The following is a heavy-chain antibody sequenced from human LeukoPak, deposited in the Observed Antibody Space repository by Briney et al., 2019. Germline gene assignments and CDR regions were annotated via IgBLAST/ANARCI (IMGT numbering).Heavy chain of an antibody. V-gene: IGHV3-30*18. CDR3: AKDRDYFYYDSSGYFDY. J-gene: IGHJ4*02. CDR1: GFTFSSYG. D-gene: IGHD3-22*01. CDR2: ISYDGSNK. Sequence: GGSLRLSCAASGFTFSSYGMHWVRQAPGKGLEWVAVISYDGSNKNYAGSVKGRFTISRDNSKNTLYLQMNSLRAEDTAVYYCAKDRDYFYYDSSGYFDYWGQGTLVTVSS.